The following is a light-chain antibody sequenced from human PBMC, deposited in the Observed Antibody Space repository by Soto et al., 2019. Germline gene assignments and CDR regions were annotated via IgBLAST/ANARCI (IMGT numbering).Light chain of an antibody. CDR1: QSVGSN. CDR3: QQYDNLPLT. Sequence: EIVMTQSPATPSVSPRGKAPLSCRASQSVGSNLAWYQQKPGQAPRLLIFGASSRATGVPARFSGSGSGTEFTLTINSLQSEDFAVYFCQQYDNLPLTFGPGTKVDIK. V-gene: IGKV3-15*01. J-gene: IGKJ3*01. CDR2: GAS.